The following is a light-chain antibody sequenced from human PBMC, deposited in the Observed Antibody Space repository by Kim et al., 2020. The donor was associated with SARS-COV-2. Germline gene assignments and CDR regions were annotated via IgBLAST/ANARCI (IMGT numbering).Light chain of an antibody. J-gene: IGKJ1*01. Sequence: GDRVTIPCRARQTINTWWPWYQQKPGKATKLLIYDASSLESGVPSRSSGSGSGTEFTLTISSLQSDDFATYYCQQYNSYSQTFGQGTNVDIK. CDR3: QQYNSYSQT. V-gene: IGKV1-5*01. CDR2: DAS. CDR1: QTINTW.